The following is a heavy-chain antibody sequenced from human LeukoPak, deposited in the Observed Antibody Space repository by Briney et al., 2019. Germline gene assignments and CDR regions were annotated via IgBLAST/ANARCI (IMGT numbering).Heavy chain of an antibody. CDR2: ISSSSSYI. Sequence: GGSLRLSCAASGFTFSGYSMNWVRQAPGKGLEWVSSISSSSSYIYYADSVKGRFTISRDNAKNSLYLQMNSLRAEDTAVYYCATNSYGSGGKRDYWGQGTLVTVSS. J-gene: IGHJ4*02. CDR3: ATNSYGSGGKRDY. CDR1: GFTFSGYS. D-gene: IGHD5-18*01. V-gene: IGHV3-21*01.